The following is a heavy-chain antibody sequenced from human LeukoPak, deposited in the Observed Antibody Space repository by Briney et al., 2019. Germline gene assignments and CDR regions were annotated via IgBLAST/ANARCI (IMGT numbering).Heavy chain of an antibody. V-gene: IGHV3-48*03. CDR1: GFTFSSYE. CDR3: ASGAPMTTVTTGDY. Sequence: PGGSLRLSCAASGFTFSSYEMNWVRQAPGKGLEWVSYISSSGSTIYYADSVKGRFTISRDNAKNSLYLQMNSLRAEDTAVYYCASGAPMTTVTTGDYWGQGTLVTVSS. CDR2: ISSSGSTI. D-gene: IGHD4-17*01. J-gene: IGHJ4*02.